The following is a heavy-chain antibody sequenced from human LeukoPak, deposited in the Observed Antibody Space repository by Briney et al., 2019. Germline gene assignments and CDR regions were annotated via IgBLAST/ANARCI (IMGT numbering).Heavy chain of an antibody. CDR1: GVSISSYY. CDR2: IYHSGST. CDR3: ARDYLDH. V-gene: IGHV4-59*12. J-gene: IGHJ4*02. D-gene: IGHD1-1*01. Sequence: PSETLSLTCTVSGVSISSYYWSWIRQPPGKGLEWIGEIYHSGSTNYNPSLKSRVTISVDKSKNQFSLKLSSVTAADTAVYYCARDYLDHWGQGTLVTVSS.